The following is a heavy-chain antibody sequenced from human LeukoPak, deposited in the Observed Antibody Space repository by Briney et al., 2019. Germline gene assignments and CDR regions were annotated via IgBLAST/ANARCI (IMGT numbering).Heavy chain of an antibody. CDR3: ARGSPMVRGAYDY. D-gene: IGHD3-10*01. Sequence: GGSLRLSCAVSGFTFSSYGMSWVRQAPGKGLEWVSAISGSGGSTYYADSVKGQFTISRDNSKNTLYLQMNSLRAEDTAVYYCARGSPMVRGAYDYWGQGTLVTVSS. V-gene: IGHV3-23*01. J-gene: IGHJ4*02. CDR1: GFTFSSYG. CDR2: ISGSGGST.